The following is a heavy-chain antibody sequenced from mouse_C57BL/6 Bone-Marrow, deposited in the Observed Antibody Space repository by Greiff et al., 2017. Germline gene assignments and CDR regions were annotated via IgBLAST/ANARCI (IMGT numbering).Heavy chain of an antibody. CDR3: GGSNYDYAMDY. CDR1: GYTFTDYN. Sequence: VQLKESGPELVKPGASVKMSCKASGYTFTDYNMHWVKQSHGKSLEWIGYINPNNGGTSYNQKFKGKATLTVNKSSSTAYMELRSLTSEDSAVYYCGGSNYDYAMDYWGQGTSVTVSS. CDR2: INPNNGGT. D-gene: IGHD2-5*01. J-gene: IGHJ4*01. V-gene: IGHV1-22*01.